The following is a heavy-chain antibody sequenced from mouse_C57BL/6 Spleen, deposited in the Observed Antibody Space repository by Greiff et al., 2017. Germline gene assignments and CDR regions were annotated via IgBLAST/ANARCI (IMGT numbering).Heavy chain of an antibody. J-gene: IGHJ2*01. CDR3: AMPHYYGSSSYFDY. CDR2: ISSGSSTI. V-gene: IGHV5-17*01. CDR1: GFTFRDYG. D-gene: IGHD1-1*01. Sequence: EVKLMESGGGLVQPGGSLKISCAASGFTFRDYGMHWVRQAPEKGLEWVAYISSGSSTIYYADTVNGRFIIARDNAKNTLFLQMTSLRSEDTAMYYCAMPHYYGSSSYFDYWGQGTTLTVSS.